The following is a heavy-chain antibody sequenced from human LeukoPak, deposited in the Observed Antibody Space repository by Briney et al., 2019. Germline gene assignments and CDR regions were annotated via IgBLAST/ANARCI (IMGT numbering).Heavy chain of an antibody. CDR3: ARAYSSSSGRDAFDS. CDR2: ISSSSSTI. V-gene: IGHV3-48*02. J-gene: IGHJ3*02. Sequence: PGGSLRLSCAASGFTFNSHNMNWVRQAPGKGLEWVSYISSSSSTIYYADSVEGRFTISRDSAKTSLFLQMNSLRDEDTAVYYRARAYSSSSGRDAFDSWGLGTLVTVSS. CDR1: GFTFNSHN. D-gene: IGHD6-6*01.